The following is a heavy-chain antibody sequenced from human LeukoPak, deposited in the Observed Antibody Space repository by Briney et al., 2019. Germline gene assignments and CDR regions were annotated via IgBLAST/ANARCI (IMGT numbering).Heavy chain of an antibody. D-gene: IGHD3-9*01. CDR2: ISPSGGST. CDR1: GYTFTGYY. J-gene: IGHJ4*02. V-gene: IGHV1-46*01. CDR3: ARAGAVLRYFDWSDY. Sequence: ASVKVSCKASGYTFTGYYMHWVRQAPGQGPEWMGVISPSGGSTTYARKFQGRVTLTRDMSTSTDYLELSSLRSEDTAVYYCARAGAVLRYFDWSDYWGQGTLVTVSS.